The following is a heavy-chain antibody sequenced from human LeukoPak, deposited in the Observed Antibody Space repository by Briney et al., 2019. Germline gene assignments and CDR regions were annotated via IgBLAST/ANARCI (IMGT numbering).Heavy chain of an antibody. D-gene: IGHD3-10*01. CDR1: GFTFNTYA. CDR2: ISDSGGST. CDR3: AKGSRRSYPYYVDY. Sequence: PGGSLRLSCAASGFTFNTYAMAWVLPAPGKGLEWVSAISDSGGSTYYGDSVKGRFPVSRDNYRNTLYLQMSNLRAEDTAIHCCAKGSRRSYPYYVDYWGQGTLVSVSS. V-gene: IGHV3-23*01. J-gene: IGHJ4*02.